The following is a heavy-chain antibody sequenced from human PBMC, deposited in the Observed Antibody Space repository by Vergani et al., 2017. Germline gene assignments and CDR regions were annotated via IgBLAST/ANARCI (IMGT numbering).Heavy chain of an antibody. J-gene: IGHJ6*03. CDR2: IFYSGTT. CDR3: ARVDTQVPATSHFYYMDV. V-gene: IGHV4-31*11. CDR1: GGSISSGDHC. D-gene: IGHD6-25*01. Sequence: QVQLQESGPGLVKSSQTLSLTCAVSGGSISSGDHCWTWIRQRPGKGLEWIGYIFYSGTTYDNPSLRSRLTISVDTSQNQFSLKLRSVTAADTAVYYCARVDTQVPATSHFYYMDVWGKGTTDVVSS.